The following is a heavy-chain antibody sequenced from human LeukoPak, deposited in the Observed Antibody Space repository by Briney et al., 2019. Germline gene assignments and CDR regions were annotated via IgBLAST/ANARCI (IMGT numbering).Heavy chain of an antibody. Sequence: ASVKVSWKASGYTFTSYDINWVRQATGQGLEWMGWMNPDSGNTGYAQKFQGRVTMTRNTSISTAYMELSSLRSEDTAVYYCARRWAIFGVPRKYYGMDVWGQGTTVTISS. CDR2: MNPDSGNT. CDR3: ARRWAIFGVPRKYYGMDV. V-gene: IGHV1-8*01. J-gene: IGHJ6*02. CDR1: GYTFTSYD. D-gene: IGHD3-3*01.